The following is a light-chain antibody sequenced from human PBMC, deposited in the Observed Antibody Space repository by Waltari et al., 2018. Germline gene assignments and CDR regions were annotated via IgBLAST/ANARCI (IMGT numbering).Light chain of an antibody. CDR3: SSYIDSSTLEL. CDR1: SSDVGDYNY. J-gene: IGLJ2*01. CDR2: DVS. Sequence: QSALTQPASVSGSPGQSITISCTGTSSDVGDYNYVSWSQQHPGKAPKLMIYDVSNRPSGVSNRFSGSKSGNTASLTISGLQAEDEADYYCSSYIDSSTLELFGGGTSLTVL. V-gene: IGLV2-14*03.